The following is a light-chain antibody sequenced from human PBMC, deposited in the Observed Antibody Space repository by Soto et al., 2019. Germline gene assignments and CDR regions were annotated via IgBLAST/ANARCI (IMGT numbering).Light chain of an antibody. CDR3: SSYTDSSTYV. Sequence: QSALTQPASVSGSLGQSITISCTGTSSDVGAYNSVSWYQQHPDKAPKLIIFEVFNRPSGASTRFSGSKSGNTASLTISGLQADDEADYYCSSYTDSSTYVFGTGTKVTVL. CDR2: EVF. V-gene: IGLV2-14*01. CDR1: SSDVGAYNS. J-gene: IGLJ1*01.